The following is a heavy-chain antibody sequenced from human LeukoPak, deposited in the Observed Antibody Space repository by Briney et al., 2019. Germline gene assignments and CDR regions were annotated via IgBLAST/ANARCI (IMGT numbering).Heavy chain of an antibody. D-gene: IGHD6-6*01. CDR2: TKQDGSQR. J-gene: IGHJ4*02. V-gene: IGHV3-7*01. CDR1: GFTFSDYW. CDR3: ARRGGRSSRRSLIDH. Sequence: GGSLRLSCTASGFTFSDYWMTWVRQAPGKGPEWVANTKQDGSQRYYVDSVRGRFTISRDNAKNSLFLQMNGLRAEDTAVYYCARRGGRSSRRSLIDHWRQGTLVTVSS.